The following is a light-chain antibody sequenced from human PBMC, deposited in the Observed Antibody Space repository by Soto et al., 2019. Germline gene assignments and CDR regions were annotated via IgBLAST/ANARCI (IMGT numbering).Light chain of an antibody. CDR2: GAS. Sequence: IVLTQSPGTLSLSPGERATLSCRASQSVSSSYLAWYQQKPGQAPRLLIYGASSRATGIPDRFSGSGSGTDFTLPISRLEPEAFAAYYCQQYGSSPLSTFGQGTKVEIK. V-gene: IGKV3-20*01. CDR1: QSVSSSY. J-gene: IGKJ1*01. CDR3: QQYGSSPLST.